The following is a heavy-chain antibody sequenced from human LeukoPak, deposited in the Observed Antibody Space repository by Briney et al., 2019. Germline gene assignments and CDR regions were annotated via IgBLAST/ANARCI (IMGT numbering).Heavy chain of an antibody. CDR2: IYTSGST. CDR1: GGSISSYY. CDR3: ARDADYGDYVNWFDP. V-gene: IGHV4-4*07. D-gene: IGHD4-17*01. Sequence: SETLSLTCTVSGGSISSYYWSWIRQPAGKGLEWIGRIYTSGSTNYNPSLKSRVTMSVDTSKNQFSLKLSSVTAADTAVYYCARDADYGDYVNWFDPWGQGTLVTVSS. J-gene: IGHJ5*02.